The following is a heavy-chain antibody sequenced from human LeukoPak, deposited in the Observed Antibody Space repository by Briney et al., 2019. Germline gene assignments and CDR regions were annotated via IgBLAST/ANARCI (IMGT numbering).Heavy chain of an antibody. J-gene: IGHJ4*02. CDR3: GSETDFGVVTN. Sequence: SQTLSLTCAISGDSVSSNGASWNWIRQSPSRGLEWLGRTYYRSQQWHSDYAPSVKGRITLNPDTSKNQFSLQLNSMTPEDTAVYYCGSETDFGVVTNWGQGTLVTVSS. D-gene: IGHD3-3*01. CDR2: TYYRSQQWHS. CDR1: GDSVSSNGAS. V-gene: IGHV6-1*01.